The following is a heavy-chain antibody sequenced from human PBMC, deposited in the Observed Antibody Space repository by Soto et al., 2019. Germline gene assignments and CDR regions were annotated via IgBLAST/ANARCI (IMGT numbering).Heavy chain of an antibody. J-gene: IGHJ5*02. CDR1: GFTFSSYS. D-gene: IGHD2-2*01. CDR3: AREYCSSTSCLNWFDP. V-gene: IGHV3-48*01. CDR2: ISSSSSTI. Sequence: GGSLRLSCAASGFTFSSYSMNWVRQAPGKGLEWVSYISSSSSTIYYADSVKGRFTISRDNAKNSLYLQMNSLRAEDTAVFYCAREYCSSTSCLNWFDPWGQGTLVTVSS.